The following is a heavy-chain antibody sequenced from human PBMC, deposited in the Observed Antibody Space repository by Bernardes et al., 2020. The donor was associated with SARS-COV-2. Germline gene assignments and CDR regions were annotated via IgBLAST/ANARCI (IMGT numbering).Heavy chain of an antibody. CDR3: ARDRGRDDYVWGSYRYPYYFDY. CDR1: GYTFTGYY. D-gene: IGHD3-16*02. Sequence: ASVKVSCKASGYTFTGYYMHWVRQAPGQGLEWMGWINLNSGGTNYAQKFQGRVTMTRDTSISTAYMELSRLRSDDTAVYYCARDRGRDDYVWGSYRYPYYFDYWGQGTLVTVSS. V-gene: IGHV1-2*02. CDR2: INLNSGGT. J-gene: IGHJ4*02.